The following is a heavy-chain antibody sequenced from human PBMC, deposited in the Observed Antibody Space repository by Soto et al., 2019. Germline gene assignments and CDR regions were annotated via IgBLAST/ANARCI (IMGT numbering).Heavy chain of an antibody. CDR3: ARSPTRTSYADCFDP. D-gene: IGHD4-17*01. CDR2: MNPNSGST. CDR1: GYTFTSYD. V-gene: IGHV1-8*01. J-gene: IGHJ5*02. Sequence: ASVKVSCKASGYTFTSYDINWVRQATGQGLEWMGWMNPNSGSTYYADSVKGRFTIYRDSSKNTLYLQMDSLRVEDTAVYYCARSPTRTSYADCFDPWGQGTLVTVSS.